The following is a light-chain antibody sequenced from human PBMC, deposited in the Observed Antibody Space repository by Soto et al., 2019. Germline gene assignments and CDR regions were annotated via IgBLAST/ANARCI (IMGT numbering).Light chain of an antibody. CDR1: QTVLHSSNNKNY. V-gene: IGKV4-1*01. CDR2: WAS. CDR3: QQSYSTPIT. Sequence: DIVMTQSPDSLSVSLGERATINCRSSQTVLHSSNNKNYLAWYQQKPGQPPKLLIYWASTRDSGVPSRFSGSGSGTDFTLTISSLQPEDFATYYCQQSYSTPITFGQGTRLEIK. J-gene: IGKJ5*01.